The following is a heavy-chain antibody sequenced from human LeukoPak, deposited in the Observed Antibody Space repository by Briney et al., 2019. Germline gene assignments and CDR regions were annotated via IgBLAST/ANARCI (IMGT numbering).Heavy chain of an antibody. J-gene: IGHJ4*02. V-gene: IGHV1-2*02. CDR3: AREIDVAGTDAFDY. CDR2: INPNSGGT. Sequence: ASVKVSCKASGYTFTGYYMHWVRQAPGQGLEWMGWINPNSGGTNYAQKFQGRVTMTRDTSISTAYMELSRLRSDDTAVYYCAREIDVAGTDAFDYWGQGTLVTVSS. D-gene: IGHD6-19*01. CDR1: GYTFTGYY.